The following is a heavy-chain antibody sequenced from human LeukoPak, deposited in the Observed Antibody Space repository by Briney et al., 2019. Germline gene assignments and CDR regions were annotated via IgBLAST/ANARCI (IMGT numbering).Heavy chain of an antibody. CDR3: ARDDYGDYVHFDY. V-gene: IGHV1-18*04. CDR2: ISAYNGNT. CDR1: GYTFTSFY. J-gene: IGHJ4*02. Sequence: ASVKVSCKASGYTFTSFYMHWVRQAPGQGLEWMGWISAYNGNTNYAQKLQGRVTMTTDTSTSTAYMELRSLRSDDTAVYYCARDDYGDYVHFDYWGQGTLVTVSS. D-gene: IGHD4-17*01.